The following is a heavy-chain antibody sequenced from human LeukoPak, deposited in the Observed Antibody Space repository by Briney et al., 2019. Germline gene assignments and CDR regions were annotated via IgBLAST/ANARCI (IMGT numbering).Heavy chain of an antibody. CDR3: ANLCDFWSGYSFPYYYYYGMAV. D-gene: IGHD3-3*01. Sequence: GGSLRLSCAASGFTFSSYAMSWVRQAPGKGLEWVSAISGSGGSTYYADSVKGRFTISRDNSKNTLYLQMNSLRAEDTAVYYCANLCDFWSGYSFPYYYYYGMAVWGQGTTVTVSS. CDR2: ISGSGGST. CDR1: GFTFSSYA. V-gene: IGHV3-23*01. J-gene: IGHJ6*02.